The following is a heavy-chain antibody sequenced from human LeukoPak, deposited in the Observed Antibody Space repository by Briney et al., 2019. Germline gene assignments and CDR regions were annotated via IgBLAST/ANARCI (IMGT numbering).Heavy chain of an antibody. CDR2: INHSGRP. CDR1: GGSFSAYY. J-gene: IGHJ5*02. Sequence: NPSETLSLTCAVYGGSFSAYYWSWIRQPPGKGLEWFGEINHSGRPNYSPSLKSRVTISIDMSKNEFSLRLSSVTAADTAIYYCASLRYDSSAYDHPLPHHWGQGTLVTVSS. V-gene: IGHV4-34*01. D-gene: IGHD3-22*01. CDR3: ASLRYDSSAYDHPLPHH.